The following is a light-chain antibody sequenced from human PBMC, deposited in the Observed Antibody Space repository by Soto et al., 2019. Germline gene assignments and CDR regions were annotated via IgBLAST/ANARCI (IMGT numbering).Light chain of an antibody. V-gene: IGKV3-20*01. J-gene: IGKJ4*01. Sequence: EIVLTQSPGTLSLSPGERATLSCRASQSVSSSYLAWYQQKPGQAPRLLIYGASSRATGIPDRFSGSGSGTDFTLTISRLAPEDFAVYYCQQNGSSPRVTFGGGTKVEIK. CDR3: QQNGSSPRVT. CDR1: QSVSSSY. CDR2: GAS.